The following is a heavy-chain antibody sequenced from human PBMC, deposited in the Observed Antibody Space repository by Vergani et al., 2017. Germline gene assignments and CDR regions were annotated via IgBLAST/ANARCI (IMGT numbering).Heavy chain of an antibody. J-gene: IGHJ4*01. CDR1: GYSFTNYW. D-gene: IGHD3-22*01. Sequence: EVQLVQSGAEVKKPGESLKISCQISGYSFTNYWIGWVRQMPGKGLEWMGIIHTADSYNRYSPSFQGQVTISVDKSIITAYLQRSSLRASDSAMYYCARLYGRDSSGRKYFDYWGQGTLVTVSS. V-gene: IGHV5-51*01. CDR3: ARLYGRDSSGRKYFDY. CDR2: IHTADSYN.